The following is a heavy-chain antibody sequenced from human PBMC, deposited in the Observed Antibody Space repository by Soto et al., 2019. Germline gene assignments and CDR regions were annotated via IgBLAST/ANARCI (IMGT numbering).Heavy chain of an antibody. Sequence: SVRISEAGSVGTVCRSPMSRDRQAPGKGLEWVSAISGSGGSTYYADSVKGRFTISRDNSKNTLYLQMNSLRAEDTAVYYCAKXSSGGYYPGDYGMDVWGQGSTVTVSS. CDR1: VGTVCRSP. J-gene: IGHJ6*02. V-gene: IGHV3-23*01. D-gene: IGHD1-26*01. CDR2: ISGSGGST. CDR3: AKXSSGGYYPGDYGMDV.